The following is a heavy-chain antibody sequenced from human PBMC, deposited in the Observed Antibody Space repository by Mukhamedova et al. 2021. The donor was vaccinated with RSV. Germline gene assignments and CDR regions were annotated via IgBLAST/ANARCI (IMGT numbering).Heavy chain of an antibody. Sequence: IRQHPGKGLEWIGYIYYSGSTYYNPSLKSRVTISVDTSKNQFSLKLSSVTAADTAVYYCARDHEAYGGFDYWGQGTLGTGSS. J-gene: IGHJ4*02. V-gene: IGHV4-31*02. D-gene: IGHD4-17*01. CDR2: IYYSGST. CDR3: ARDHEAYGGFDY.